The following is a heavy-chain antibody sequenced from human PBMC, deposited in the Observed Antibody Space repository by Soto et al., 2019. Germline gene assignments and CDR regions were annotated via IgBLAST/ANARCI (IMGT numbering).Heavy chain of an antibody. J-gene: IGHJ4*02. V-gene: IGHV4-59*01. CDR2: IYYSGST. CDR3: ARSDGRY. CDR1: GGSFSSYY. Sequence: QVQLQESGPGLVKPSETLSLTCTGSGGSFSSYYWSCIRQPPGKGLECIGYIYYSGSTNYNLSLKWRVTISVDTSKNQISLKLSSVPAADTAVYYCARSDGRYWGEGTLVTVAS.